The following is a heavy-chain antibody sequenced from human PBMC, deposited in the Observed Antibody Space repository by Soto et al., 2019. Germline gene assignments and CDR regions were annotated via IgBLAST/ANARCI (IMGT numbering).Heavy chain of an antibody. CDR3: ARDRPTIEVSAYIVVVPAAFYYYGMDV. Sequence: ASVKVSCKASGYTFTGYYMHWVRQAPGQGLEWMGWINPNSGGTNYAQKFQGRVTMTRDTSISTAYMELSRLRSDDTAVYYCARDRPTIEVSAYIVVVPAAFYYYGMDVWGQGTTVTV. CDR1: GYTFTGYY. J-gene: IGHJ6*02. CDR2: INPNSGGT. D-gene: IGHD2-2*01. V-gene: IGHV1-2*02.